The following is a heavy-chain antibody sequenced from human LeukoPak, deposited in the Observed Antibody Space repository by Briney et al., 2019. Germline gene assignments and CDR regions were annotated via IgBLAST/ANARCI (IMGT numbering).Heavy chain of an antibody. CDR1: GYTFTRYV. CDR3: TRDNYERSGYLHEFDY. V-gene: IGHV1-18*01. D-gene: IGHD3-22*01. J-gene: IGHJ4*02. Sequence: ASVKVCCSASGYTFTRYVISWVRQAPGQGVEWMGWISAYNGNTNSAQKLPGRVTLTTDTSTSTTYLELRCIRCHETAEYSWTRDNYERSGYLHEFDYWGQETLVTVSS. CDR2: ISAYNGNT.